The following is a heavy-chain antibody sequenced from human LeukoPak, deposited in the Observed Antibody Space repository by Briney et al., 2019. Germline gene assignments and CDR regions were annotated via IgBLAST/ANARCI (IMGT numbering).Heavy chain of an antibody. CDR1: GFTVSSNY. Sequence: GGSLRLSCAASGFTVSSNYMSWVRQAPGKGLEWVSVIYIGGSTYYADSVKGRFTISRDNSKNTLYLQMNSLRAEDTAVYFCARDFTPVAATNYYGMDVWGQGTTVTVSS. D-gene: IGHD2-15*01. J-gene: IGHJ6*02. V-gene: IGHV3-53*01. CDR2: IYIGGST. CDR3: ARDFTPVAATNYYGMDV.